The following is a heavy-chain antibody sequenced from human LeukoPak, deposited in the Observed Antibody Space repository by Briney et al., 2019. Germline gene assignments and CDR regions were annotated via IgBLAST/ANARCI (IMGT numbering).Heavy chain of an antibody. Sequence: SETLSLTCAVYGGSFSGYYWSWIRQPPGKGLEWIGEINHSGSTNYNPSLKSRVTISVDTSKNQFSLKLSSVTAADTAVYYCGNAFDIWGQGTMVHVSS. V-gene: IGHV4-34*01. CDR1: GGSFSGYY. CDR2: INHSGST. J-gene: IGHJ3*02. CDR3: GNAFDI.